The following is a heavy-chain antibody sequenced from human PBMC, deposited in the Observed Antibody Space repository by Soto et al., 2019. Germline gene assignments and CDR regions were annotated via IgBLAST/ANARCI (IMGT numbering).Heavy chain of an antibody. V-gene: IGHV3-23*01. J-gene: IGHJ4*02. D-gene: IGHD3-3*01. Sequence: PGGSLRLSCAASGFTFSSYAMSWVRQAPWKGLEWVSAISGSGGSTYYADSVKGRFTISRDNSKNTLYLQMNSLRAEDTAVYYCATIRFLEWLQEMDFDYCGQGTLVTVSS. CDR3: ATIRFLEWLQEMDFDY. CDR2: ISGSGGST. CDR1: GFTFSSYA.